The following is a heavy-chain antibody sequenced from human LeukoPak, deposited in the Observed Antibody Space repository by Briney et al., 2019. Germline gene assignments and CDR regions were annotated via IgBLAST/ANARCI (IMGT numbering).Heavy chain of an antibody. CDR1: GFTFSDYW. D-gene: IGHD2-15*01. V-gene: IGHV3-74*01. J-gene: IGHJ4*02. CDR3: ARGGPIYCSDDSCYPGDY. Sequence: GGSLRLSCAASGFTFSDYWMHWVRQAPGKGLVWVSHINADEDRAAYADSVKGRFTISRDNARNTLYLQMNSLRAENTAVYYCARGGPIYCSDDSCYPGDYWGQGILVTVTS. CDR2: INADEDRA.